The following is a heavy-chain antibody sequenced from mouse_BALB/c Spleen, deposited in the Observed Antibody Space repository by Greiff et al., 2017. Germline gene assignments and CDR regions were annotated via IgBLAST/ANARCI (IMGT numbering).Heavy chain of an antibody. V-gene: IGHV1-5*01. CDR2: IYPGNSDT. CDR1: GYTFTSYW. CDR3: TRSGLYEGYFDV. J-gene: IGHJ1*01. D-gene: IGHD3-1*01. Sequence: VQLQQSGTVLARPGASVKMSCKASGYTFTSYWMHWVKQRPGQGLEWIGAIYPGNSDTSYNQKFKGKAKLTAVTSTSTAYMELSSLTNEDSAVYYCTRSGLYEGYFDVWGAGTTVTVSS.